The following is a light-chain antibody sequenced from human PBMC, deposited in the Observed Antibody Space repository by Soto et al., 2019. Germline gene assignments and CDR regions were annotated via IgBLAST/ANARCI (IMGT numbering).Light chain of an antibody. CDR2: EVT. Sequence: QSALTQPASVSGSPGQSITISCTGTSGDIGSYNRVSWYQQHPGKDPKLIIYEVTDRPSGVSNRFSGSKSGNTASLTISGLKAEDEAEYYCPAWDDSLNGVLFGGGPKLTVL. CDR3: PAWDDSLNGVL. CDR1: SGDIGSYNR. J-gene: IGLJ2*01. V-gene: IGLV2-14*01.